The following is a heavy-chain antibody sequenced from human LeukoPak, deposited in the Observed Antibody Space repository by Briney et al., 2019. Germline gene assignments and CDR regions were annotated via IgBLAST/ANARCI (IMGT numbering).Heavy chain of an antibody. J-gene: IGHJ3*01. CDR3: ARGSYSGGYWVS. D-gene: IGHD1-26*01. CDR1: GGSISSHY. V-gene: IGHV4-59*11. CDR2: IYYSGST. Sequence: SETLSLTCTVSGGSISSHYWSWIRQPPGKGLEWIGYIYYSGSTNYNPSLKSRATISVDTSKNQFSLKLSSVTAADTAVYYCARGSYSGGYWVSWGQGTMVTVSS.